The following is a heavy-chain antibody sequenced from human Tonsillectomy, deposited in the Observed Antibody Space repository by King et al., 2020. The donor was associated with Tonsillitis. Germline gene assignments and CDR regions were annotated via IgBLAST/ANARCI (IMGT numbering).Heavy chain of an antibody. V-gene: IGHV3-21*01. D-gene: IGHD2-15*01. CDR2: ISSSSSYI. CDR1: GFTFSSYS. CDR3: ARDLLLPSGYCSGGSCYSRAEYFQH. Sequence: VQLVESGGGLVKPGGSLRLSCAASGFTFSSYSMNWVRQAPGKGLEWFSSISSSSSYIYYADSVKGRFTISRDNAKNSLYLQMNSLRAEDTAVYYCARDLLLPSGYCSGGSCYSRAEYFQHWGQGTLVTVSS. J-gene: IGHJ1*01.